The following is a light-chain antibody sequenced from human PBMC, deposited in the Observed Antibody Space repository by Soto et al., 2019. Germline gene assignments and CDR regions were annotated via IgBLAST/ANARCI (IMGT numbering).Light chain of an antibody. V-gene: IGKV3-11*01. J-gene: IGKJ1*01. CDR3: HQRANLWT. CDR2: DAA. Sequence: EIVLTQSPATLSLSPGERATVSCRASQSVYGLLAWFEQKPGQVPRLLIYDAATRATGIPARFSGSGYGTDFSLTISSLEPEVFAVYFCHQRANLWTFGQGIMVQIK. CDR1: QSVYGL.